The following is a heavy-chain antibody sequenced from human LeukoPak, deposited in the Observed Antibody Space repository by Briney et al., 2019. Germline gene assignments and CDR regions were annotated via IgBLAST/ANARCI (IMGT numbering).Heavy chain of an antibody. J-gene: IGHJ5*02. Sequence: GGSLRLSCAASGFTFSSYAMSWVRQAPGKGLEWVSAISGSGGSTYYADSVKGRFTISRDNSKNTLYLQMNSLRAEDTAVYYCARDLITMVRGVIMENWFDPWGQGTLVTVSS. D-gene: IGHD3-10*01. V-gene: IGHV3-23*01. CDR2: ISGSGGST. CDR3: ARDLITMVRGVIMENWFDP. CDR1: GFTFSSYA.